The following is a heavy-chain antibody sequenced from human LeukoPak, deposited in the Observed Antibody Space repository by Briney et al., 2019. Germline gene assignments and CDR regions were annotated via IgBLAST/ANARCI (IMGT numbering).Heavy chain of an antibody. CDR2: INAYNGNP. CDR1: GYTFTSYG. V-gene: IGHV1-18*01. Sequence: VASVKLSRKPSGYTFTSYGIIWVRQAPGEGLEWMVWINAYNGNPHYAQKLQGRVTMTTDTSTGTAYMELRSLRSDDTAVYYCARGSSVYDYWGQGTLVTVSS. J-gene: IGHJ4*02. D-gene: IGHD3-10*01. CDR3: ARGSSVYDY.